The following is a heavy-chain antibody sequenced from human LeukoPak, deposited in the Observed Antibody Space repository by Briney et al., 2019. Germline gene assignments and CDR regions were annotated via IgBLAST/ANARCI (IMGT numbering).Heavy chain of an antibody. Sequence: SETLSLTCTVSGGSISSGGYYWSWIRQPPGKGLEWIGEINHSGSTNYNPSLKSRVTISVDTSKNQFSLKLSSVTAADTAVYYCASGSLLGGNYYGMDVWGQGTTVTVSS. CDR3: ASGSLLGGNYYGMDV. J-gene: IGHJ6*02. V-gene: IGHV4-39*07. CDR2: INHSGST. CDR1: GGSISSGGYY.